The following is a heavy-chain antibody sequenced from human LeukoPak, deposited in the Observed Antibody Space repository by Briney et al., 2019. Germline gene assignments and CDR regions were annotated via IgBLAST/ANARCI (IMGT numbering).Heavy chain of an antibody. D-gene: IGHD4-17*01. CDR2: INPNSGGT. CDR3: ARNGDYPNYYYYYYMDV. V-gene: IGHV1-2*02. CDR1: GYTFTSYY. J-gene: IGHJ6*03. Sequence: GASVKVSCKASGYTFTSYYMHWVRQAPGQGLEWMGWINPNSGGTNYAQKFQGRVTMTRDTSISTAYMELSRLRSDDTAVYYCARNGDYPNYYYYYYMDVWGKGTTVTVSS.